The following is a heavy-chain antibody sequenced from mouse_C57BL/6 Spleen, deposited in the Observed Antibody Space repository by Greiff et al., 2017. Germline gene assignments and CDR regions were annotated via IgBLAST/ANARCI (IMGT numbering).Heavy chain of an antibody. Sequence: QVQLQQPGAELVRPGSSVKLSCKASGYTFTSYWMHWVKQRPIQGLEWIGNIDPSDSETHYNQKFKDKATLTVDKSSSTAYMQLSSLTSEDSAVYYCARLGDYDGDYYYAMDYWGQGTSVTVSS. D-gene: IGHD2-4*01. V-gene: IGHV1-52*01. CDR2: IDPSDSET. CDR1: GYTFTSYW. CDR3: ARLGDYDGDYYYAMDY. J-gene: IGHJ4*01.